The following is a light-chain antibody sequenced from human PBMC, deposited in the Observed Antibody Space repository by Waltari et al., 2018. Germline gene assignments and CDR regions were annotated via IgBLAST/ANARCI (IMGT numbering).Light chain of an antibody. J-gene: IGLJ2*01. CDR3: QAWDRTTVV. Sequence: SYELSQPPSASVSPRQTAVLSCAGGEWGTKYVWWYQQKPGQSPVLVLYQDDKRPSGIPERFSGSNAGSRATLIIVGTQPMDEADYYCQAWDRTTVVFGGGTKLTVL. V-gene: IGLV3-1*01. CDR1: EWGTKY. CDR2: QDD.